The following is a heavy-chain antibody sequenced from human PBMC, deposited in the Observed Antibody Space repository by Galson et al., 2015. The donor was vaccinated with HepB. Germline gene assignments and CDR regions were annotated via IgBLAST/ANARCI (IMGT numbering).Heavy chain of an antibody. J-gene: IGHJ4*02. CDR1: GFSLSTNGVG. V-gene: IGHV2-5*02. CDR2: IFWDGDA. D-gene: IGHD1-26*01. Sequence: PALVKPTQTLTLTCTVFGFSLSTNGVGVGWIRQPPGQALEWFGLIFWDGDARYSPSLKSRLTITKDTSKNQVVLTLTNMAPVDTATYYCAHRRVGDTTSFDYWGLGTLVTVSS. CDR3: AHRRVGDTTSFDY.